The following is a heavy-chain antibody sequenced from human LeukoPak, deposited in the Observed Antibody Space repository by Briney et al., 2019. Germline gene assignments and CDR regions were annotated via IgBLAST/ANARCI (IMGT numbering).Heavy chain of an antibody. CDR1: GGSISSYY. CDR3: AREKEGSDAFDI. Sequence: SETLSLTCTVSGGSISSYYWSWIRQPPGKGLEWIGYIYYSGSTYYNPSLKSRVTISVDTSKNQFSLKLSSVTAADTAVYYCAREKEGSDAFDIWGQGTMVTVSS. CDR2: IYYSGST. J-gene: IGHJ3*02. D-gene: IGHD5-24*01. V-gene: IGHV4-59*04.